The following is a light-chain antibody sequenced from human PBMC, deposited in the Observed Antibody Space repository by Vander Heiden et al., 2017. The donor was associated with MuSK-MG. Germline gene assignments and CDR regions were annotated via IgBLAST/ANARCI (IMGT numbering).Light chain of an antibody. V-gene: IGLV1-36*01. CDR3: AAWNDRLNGVV. J-gene: IGLJ2*01. Sequence: SVLTQPPSMSEASRARVPISGSRGSSHTGHHAVPGYQQLPGQAPTVLISYDDAPPSGGSDRCSGSKSGTSASLASIGLQSEDEADYYCAAWNDRLNGVVFGGGTKLFVL. CDR2: YDD. CDR1: SSHTGHHA.